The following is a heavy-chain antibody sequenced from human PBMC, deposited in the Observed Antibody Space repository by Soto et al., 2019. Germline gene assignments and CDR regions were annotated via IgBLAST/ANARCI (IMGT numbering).Heavy chain of an antibody. CDR3: AKHIISMIVVKVSFHI. CDR1: GFTFSDNA. CDR2: ISDSGSTT. V-gene: IGHV3-23*01. Sequence: PXGSLRLACAASGFTFSDNAMTWVRQAPGKGLEWVSSISDSGSTTYYADSVKGRFTISRDNSKNTVYLQMNTLRSEDMAIYYCAKHIISMIVVKVSFHIWGQRTMVTVSS. D-gene: IGHD3-22*01. J-gene: IGHJ3*02.